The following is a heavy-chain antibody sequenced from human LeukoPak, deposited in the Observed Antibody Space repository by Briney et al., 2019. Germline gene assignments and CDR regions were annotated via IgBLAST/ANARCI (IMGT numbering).Heavy chain of an antibody. J-gene: IGHJ4*02. D-gene: IGHD2-15*01. V-gene: IGHV3-21*04. CDR2: ISSSSSYI. CDR3: AKETTYCSGGSCYYEFDY. CDR1: GFTFSSYS. Sequence: GGSLRLSCAASGFTFSSYSMNWVRQAPGKGLEWVSSISSSSSYIYYADSVKGRFTISRDNSKNTLSLQMNSLRAEDTALYYCAKETTYCSGGSCYYEFDYWGQGTLVTVSS.